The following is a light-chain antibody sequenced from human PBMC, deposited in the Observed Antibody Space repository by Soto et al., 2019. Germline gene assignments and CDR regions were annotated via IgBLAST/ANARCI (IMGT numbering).Light chain of an antibody. Sequence: EIVLKQSPGTLSLSPGERATLSCRASQSVSSSYLAWYQQKPGQAPRLLSYGASSRATGIPDRFSGSGSGKDLTLTNSRLVPEDVAVYYCQQYCSSLMFTFDQGTEQQIK. CDR2: GAS. CDR1: QSVSSSY. CDR3: QQYCSSLMFT. J-gene: IGKJ2*01. V-gene: IGKV3-20*01.